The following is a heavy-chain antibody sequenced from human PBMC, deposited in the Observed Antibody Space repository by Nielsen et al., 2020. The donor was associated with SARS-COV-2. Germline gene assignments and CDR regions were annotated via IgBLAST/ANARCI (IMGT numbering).Heavy chain of an antibody. CDR3: AGSSLFGGVPFDY. CDR2: IYYSGST. J-gene: IGHJ4*02. Sequence: WIRQPPGKGLEWIGSIYYSGSTYYNPSLKSRVTISVDTSKNQFSLKLSSVTAADTAVYYCAGSSLFGGVPFDYWGQGTLVTVSS. D-gene: IGHD3-16*01. V-gene: IGHV4-39*01.